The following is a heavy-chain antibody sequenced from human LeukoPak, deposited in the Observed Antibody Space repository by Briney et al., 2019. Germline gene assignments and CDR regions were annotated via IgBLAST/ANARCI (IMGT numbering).Heavy chain of an antibody. CDR2: IYSGDTT. Sequence: GGSLRLSCVASGFTFSNYAISWVRRAPGKGLEWVSVIYSGDTTFYADSVRGKFTISRDNSKNTLYLQMNSLRAEDTAVYYCASILRSSSGYYFDYWGQGTLVTVSS. J-gene: IGHJ4*02. V-gene: IGHV3-66*01. CDR1: GFTFSNYA. CDR3: ASILRSSSGYYFDY. D-gene: IGHD3-10*01.